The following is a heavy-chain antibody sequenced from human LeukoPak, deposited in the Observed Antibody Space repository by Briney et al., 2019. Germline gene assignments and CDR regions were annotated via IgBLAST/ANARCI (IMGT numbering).Heavy chain of an antibody. CDR3: ARGSGYGDSPGLD. J-gene: IGHJ4*02. V-gene: IGHV1-2*06. D-gene: IGHD4-17*01. CDR1: GYTFTDYY. CDR2: INPNSGGA. Sequence: ASVKVSCKASGYTFTDYYMHWVRQAPGQGLEWMGRINPNSGGANYAQQFQDRVTMTRDTSITTAYMEVVRLTSDDTAVYYCARGSGYGDSPGLDWGQGTLVTVSS.